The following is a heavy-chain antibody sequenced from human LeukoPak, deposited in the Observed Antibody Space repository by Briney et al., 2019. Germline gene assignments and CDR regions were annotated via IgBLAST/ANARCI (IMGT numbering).Heavy chain of an antibody. CDR1: GFTFSSDS. D-gene: IGHD4-23*01. J-gene: IGHJ3*02. Sequence: GGSLRLSCAGSGFTFSSDSMNWVRQAPGKGLEWISYISSSSSTIYYADSVKGRFTISRDNAKNSLFLQMNSLRDEDTAVYYCARGGYGANDDAFDIWGQGTMVTVSS. V-gene: IGHV3-48*02. CDR2: ISSSSSTI. CDR3: ARGGYGANDDAFDI.